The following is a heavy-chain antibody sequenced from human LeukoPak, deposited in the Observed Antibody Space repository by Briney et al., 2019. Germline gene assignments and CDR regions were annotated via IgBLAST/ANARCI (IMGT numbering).Heavy chain of an antibody. CDR3: ARVDGYNSPFDY. V-gene: IGHV1-2*02. CDR1: GYTFTGYY. D-gene: IGHD5-24*01. J-gene: IGHJ4*02. Sequence: ASVKVSCKASGYTFTGYYMHWVRQAPGQGLEWMGWINPNSGGTNYAQKFQGRVTMTRDTSISTAYMELSRLRSDDTAGYYCARVDGYNSPFDYWGQGTLVTVSS. CDR2: INPNSGGT.